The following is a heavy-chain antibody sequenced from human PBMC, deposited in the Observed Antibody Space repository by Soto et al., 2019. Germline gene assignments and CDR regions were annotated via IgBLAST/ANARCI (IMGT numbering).Heavy chain of an antibody. J-gene: IGHJ4*02. CDR1: DGKSSSGGCC. CDR2: IYYSGTT. D-gene: IGHD3-10*01. Sequence: HRRTVADGKSSSGGCCWSFKKQPPGKGLEWIGYIYYSGTTYYNPSLKSRVTISVDTSKNQISLKLSSVTAADTAVYYCASDRGVTMAFAQWGQRTLVTVFS. V-gene: IGHV4-30-4*01. CDR3: ASDRGVTMAFAQ.